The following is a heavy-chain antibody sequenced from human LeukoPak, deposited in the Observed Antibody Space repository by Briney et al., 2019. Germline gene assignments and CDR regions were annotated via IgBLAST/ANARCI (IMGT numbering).Heavy chain of an antibody. CDR1: GFTFDTYS. Sequence: GRSLRLSCAASGFTFDTYSMNWVRQAPGKGLEWVSSISSSSSYIYYADSVKGRFTISRDNAKNSLYLQMNSLRAEDTAVYYCARDHLFGTWGQGTLVTVSS. V-gene: IGHV3-21*01. J-gene: IGHJ5*02. CDR3: ARDHLFGT. D-gene: IGHD2-15*01. CDR2: ISSSSSYI.